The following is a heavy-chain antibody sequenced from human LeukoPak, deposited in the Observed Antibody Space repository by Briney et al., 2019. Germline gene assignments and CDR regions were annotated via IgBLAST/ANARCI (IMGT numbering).Heavy chain of an antibody. CDR2: ISWDSGSV. D-gene: IGHD3-10*01. V-gene: IGHV3-9*01. CDR1: GFTFDDYA. J-gene: IGHJ4*02. CDR3: AKDRRPVGFGELYY. Sequence: QAGGSLRLSCAASGFTFDDYAMHWVRQAPGKGLEWVSGISWDSGSVDSADSVKGRFTISRDNARNSLYLQMNSLRAEDTAVYYCAKDRRPVGFGELYYWGQGTLVTVSS.